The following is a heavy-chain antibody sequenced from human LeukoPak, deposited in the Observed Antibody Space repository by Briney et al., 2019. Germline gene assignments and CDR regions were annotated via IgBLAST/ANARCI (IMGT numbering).Heavy chain of an antibody. D-gene: IGHD5-12*01. Sequence: ASLKVSCKASGYTFTAAYNIHWLRQAPGQGPEFMGWINPSSGDTRYAQKFQGRVTVTRDTVISTAYMELSSLTSDDTAVYYCARDPRGTYDCWAQGTLVTVSS. V-gene: IGHV1-2*02. CDR2: INPSSGDT. J-gene: IGHJ4*02. CDR1: GYTFTAAYN. CDR3: ARDPRGTYDC.